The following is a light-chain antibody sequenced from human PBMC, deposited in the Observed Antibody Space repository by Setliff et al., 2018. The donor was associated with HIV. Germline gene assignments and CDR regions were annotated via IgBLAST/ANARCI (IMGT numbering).Light chain of an antibody. CDR2: DVS. CDR3: QSYDGSYHYV. CDR1: SSDVGGYNY. V-gene: IGLV2-11*01. J-gene: IGLJ1*01. Sequence: QSALAQPRPVSGSPGQSVTISCTGTSSDVGGYNYVSWYQQHPGKAPKLMIYDVSKRPSGVPDRFSGSIDSSSNSASLTISGLKTEDEADYYCQSYDGSYHYVFGTGTKVTVL.